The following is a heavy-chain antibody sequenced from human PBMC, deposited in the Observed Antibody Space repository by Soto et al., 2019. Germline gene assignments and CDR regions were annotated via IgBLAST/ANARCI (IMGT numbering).Heavy chain of an antibody. J-gene: IGHJ6*01. CDR3: ARRNGYSRGWYWGGHKQYGMDV. V-gene: IGHV4-34*01. Sequence: KPSETLCITCAVYVGSFSGYYWGWIRQPPGRGLESTGEINHSGSTNYNPSLKSRVTISVDTSKNQFSLKLSSVTAADTAVYYCARRNGYSRGWYWGGHKQYGMDVWGQGTTVTVSS. CDR2: INHSGST. D-gene: IGHD6-19*01. CDR1: VGSFSGYY.